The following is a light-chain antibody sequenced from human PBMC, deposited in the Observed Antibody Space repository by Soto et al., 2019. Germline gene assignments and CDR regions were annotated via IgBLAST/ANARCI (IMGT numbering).Light chain of an antibody. J-gene: IGLJ2*01. Sequence: QSVLTQPPSVSGAPGQRVSISCTGSSSNSGAGYDVHWYQQLPGTAPKLLIYGNSNRPSGVPDRFSGSKSGTSASLAITGLQAEDEADYYCQSYASSLSGPVVFGGGTKLTVL. V-gene: IGLV1-40*01. CDR2: GNS. CDR1: SSNSGAGYD. CDR3: QSYASSLSGPVV.